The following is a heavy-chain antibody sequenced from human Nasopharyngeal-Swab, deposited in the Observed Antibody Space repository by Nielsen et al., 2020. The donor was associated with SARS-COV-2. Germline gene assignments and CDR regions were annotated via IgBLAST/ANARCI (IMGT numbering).Heavy chain of an antibody. D-gene: IGHD3-16*01. CDR3: ARGAEFGYYGMDV. Sequence: GESLKISCAASGFTFSSYWMSWVRQAPGKGLEWVANIKQDGSEKYYVDSVKGRFTISRDNAKNSLYLQMNSLRAEDTAVYYCARGAEFGYYGMDVWGQGTTVTVSS. CDR1: GFTFSSYW. CDR2: IKQDGSEK. J-gene: IGHJ6*02. V-gene: IGHV3-7*01.